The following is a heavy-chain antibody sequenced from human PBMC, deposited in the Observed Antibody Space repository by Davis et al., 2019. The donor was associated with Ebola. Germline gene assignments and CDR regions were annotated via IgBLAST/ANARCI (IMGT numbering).Heavy chain of an antibody. CDR3: ARDFSPDSSGSGY. CDR1: GFTFNGYA. Sequence: GESLKISCAASGFTFNGYAMSWVRQAPGKGLEWVSVLYSGGTTYYADSVKGRFTISRDNSKNTLYLQMNSLRAEDTAVYYCARDFSPDSSGSGYWGQGTLVTVSS. V-gene: IGHV3-53*01. D-gene: IGHD3-22*01. CDR2: LYSGGTT. J-gene: IGHJ4*02.